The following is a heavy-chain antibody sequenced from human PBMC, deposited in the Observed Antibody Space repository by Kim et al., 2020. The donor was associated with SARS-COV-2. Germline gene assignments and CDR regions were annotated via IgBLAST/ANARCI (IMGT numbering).Heavy chain of an antibody. CDR3: YSYGQTHIDY. J-gene: IGHJ4*02. V-gene: IGHV1-69*01. CDR2: TA. Sequence: TANYAQKFQGRVTITADESTSTAYMELSSLRSEDTSVYYCYSYGQTHIDYWGQGTLVTVSS. D-gene: IGHD5-18*01.